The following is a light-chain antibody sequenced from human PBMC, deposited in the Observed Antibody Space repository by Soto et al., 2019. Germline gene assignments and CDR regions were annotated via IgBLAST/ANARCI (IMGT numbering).Light chain of an antibody. Sequence: DIQMTQSPSSLSASVGDRVTITCRASQSISSYLNWYQQKPGKAPKLLIYAASSLKSGVPSRFSGSGSGTNFTTTISSLQPEDFANYYCQQSYSTPRTFGQGTKLEIK. V-gene: IGKV1-39*01. CDR1: QSISSY. J-gene: IGKJ2*01. CDR3: QQSYSTPRT. CDR2: AAS.